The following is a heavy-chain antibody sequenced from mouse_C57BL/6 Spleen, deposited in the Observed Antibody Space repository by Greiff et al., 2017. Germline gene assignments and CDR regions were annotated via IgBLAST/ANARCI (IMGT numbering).Heavy chain of an antibody. V-gene: IGHV1-52*01. CDR2: IDPSDSDT. CDR1: GYTFTSYW. Sequence: QVQLQQPGAELVRPGSSVKLSCKASGYTFTSYWMHWVKQRPIKSLEWIGNIDPSDSDTHYNQKFKDKATLTVDKSSSTAYMQLSSLTSEDSAVYYCARYDGSYAMDYWGQGTSVTVSS. CDR3: ARYDGSYAMDY. D-gene: IGHD2-2*01. J-gene: IGHJ4*01.